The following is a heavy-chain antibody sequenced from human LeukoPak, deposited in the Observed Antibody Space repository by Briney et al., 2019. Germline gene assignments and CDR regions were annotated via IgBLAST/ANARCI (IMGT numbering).Heavy chain of an antibody. J-gene: IGHJ4*02. D-gene: IGHD5-18*01. Sequence: GASVKVSCTTSGFTLTGYYIHWVRQAPGQGLEWMGWINPNSGGTDYAQKFQGRVTMTRDTSISTAYIELSSLRFDDTAVYYCARGSTVDTVMVPEYYFDYWGQGTLVTVSS. CDR2: INPNSGGT. V-gene: IGHV1-2*02. CDR1: GFTLTGYY. CDR3: ARGSTVDTVMVPEYYFDY.